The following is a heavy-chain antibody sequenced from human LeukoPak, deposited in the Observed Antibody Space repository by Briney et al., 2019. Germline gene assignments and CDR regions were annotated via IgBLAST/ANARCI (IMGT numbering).Heavy chain of an antibody. Sequence: SETLSLTCTVSGGSINSSSYYWGSIRQPRGRGLECIESIYYSGSTYYNPSLKSRVTISVDTSRNQFSLKLSSVTAADTAVYYCARHSHYYGSGSYYQFGYWGQGTLVTVSS. V-gene: IGHV4-39*01. CDR3: ARHSHYYGSGSYYQFGY. D-gene: IGHD3-10*01. CDR2: IYYSGST. CDR1: GGSINSSSYY. J-gene: IGHJ4*02.